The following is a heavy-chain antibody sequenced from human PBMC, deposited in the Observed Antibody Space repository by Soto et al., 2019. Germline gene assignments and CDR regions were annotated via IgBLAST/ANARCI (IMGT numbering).Heavy chain of an antibody. CDR2: INHRGSA. V-gene: IGHV4-34*01. D-gene: IGHD3-22*01. Sequence: PSETLSLTCAVHGGTFRAYDWSWIRQAPGKGLEWIGEINHRGSATYSPSLKSRVTISVDTSKDQFSLRLTSLTAADTAVYFCARGGWGISSTPYYDNYYYMDIWGKGTTVTVSS. J-gene: IGHJ6*03. CDR3: ARGGWGISSTPYYDNYYYMDI. CDR1: GGTFRAYD.